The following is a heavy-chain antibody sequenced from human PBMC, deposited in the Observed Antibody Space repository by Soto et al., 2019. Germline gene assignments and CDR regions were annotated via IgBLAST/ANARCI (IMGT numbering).Heavy chain of an antibody. CDR2: INPSGGST. J-gene: IGHJ4*02. CDR1: GYTFXSYY. Sequence: ASVKVSCKASGYTFXSYYMHWVRQAPGQGLEWMGIINPSGGSTSYAQKFQGRVTMTRDTSTSTVYMELSSLRSEDTAVYYCARGLDILTGYYEVEVDYWGQGTLVTVSS. V-gene: IGHV1-46*03. CDR3: ARGLDILTGYYEVEVDY. D-gene: IGHD3-9*01.